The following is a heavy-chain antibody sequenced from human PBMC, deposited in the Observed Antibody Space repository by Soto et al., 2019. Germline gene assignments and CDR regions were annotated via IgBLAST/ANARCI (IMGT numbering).Heavy chain of an antibody. CDR3: ARSGDGVVVPAATYYFDY. CDR1: GGTFSSYA. Sequence: SVKVSCKASGGTFSSYAISWVRQAPGQGLEWMGGIIPIFGTANYAQKFQGRVTITADKSTSTAYMELSSLRSEDTAVYYCARSGDGVVVPAATYYFDYWGQGTLVTVSS. J-gene: IGHJ4*02. V-gene: IGHV1-69*06. CDR2: IIPIFGTA. D-gene: IGHD2-2*01.